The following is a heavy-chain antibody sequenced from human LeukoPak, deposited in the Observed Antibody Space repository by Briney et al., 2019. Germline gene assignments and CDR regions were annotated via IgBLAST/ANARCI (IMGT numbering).Heavy chain of an antibody. J-gene: IGHJ3*02. V-gene: IGHV1-58*02. CDR1: GFTFTSSA. CDR3: AAATSGSYVNAFDI. D-gene: IGHD1-26*01. Sequence: SVKVSCEASGFTFTSSAMQWVRQARGQRLEWIGWIVVGSGNTNYAQKFQERVTITRDMSTSTAYMELSSLRSEDTAVYYCAAATSGSYVNAFDIWGQGTMVTVSS. CDR2: IVVGSGNT.